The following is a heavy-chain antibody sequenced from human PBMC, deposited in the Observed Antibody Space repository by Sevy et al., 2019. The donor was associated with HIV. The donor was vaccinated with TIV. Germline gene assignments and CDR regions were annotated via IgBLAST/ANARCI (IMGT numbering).Heavy chain of an antibody. Sequence: SVKGRFTISRDNSKNTLYLQMNRLRAEDTAVYYCAREPTDLSCYMDLWGKGTAVTVSS. V-gene: IGHV3-30*07. J-gene: IGHJ6*03. D-gene: IGHD1-26*01. CDR3: AREPTDLSCYMDL.